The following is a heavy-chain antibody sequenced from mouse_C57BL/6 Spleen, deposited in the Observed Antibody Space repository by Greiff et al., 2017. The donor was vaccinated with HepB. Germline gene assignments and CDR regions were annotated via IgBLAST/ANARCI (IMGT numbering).Heavy chain of an antibody. V-gene: IGHV1-52*01. D-gene: IGHD1-1*01. Sequence: QVQLQQPGAELVRPGSSVKLSCKASGYTFTSYWMHWVKQRPIQGLEWIGNIDPSDSETHYNQKFKDKATLTVDKSSSTAYMQLSSLTSEDSAVYYCARSGDYYGSSYFDVWGTGTTVTVSS. CDR1: GYTFTSYW. CDR3: ARSGDYYGSSYFDV. J-gene: IGHJ1*03. CDR2: IDPSDSET.